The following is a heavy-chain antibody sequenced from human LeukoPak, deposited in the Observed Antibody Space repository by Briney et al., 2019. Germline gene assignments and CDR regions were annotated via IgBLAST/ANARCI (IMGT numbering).Heavy chain of an antibody. CDR2: IQDEGISK. CDR1: GFAFRAHD. Sequence: PGGSLRLSCLVSGFAFRAHDMHWVRQAPGKGPEWVAHIQDEGISKTYADSVKGRFAIPRDNSKNMVYLDMASLTVAETALYYCAKASASANYYFDSWGDGTLVTVSS. D-gene: IGHD1-26*01. V-gene: IGHV3-30*02. J-gene: IGHJ4*01. CDR3: AKASASANYYFDS.